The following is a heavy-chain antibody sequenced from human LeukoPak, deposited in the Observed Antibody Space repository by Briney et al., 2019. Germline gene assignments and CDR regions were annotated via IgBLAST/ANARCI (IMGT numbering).Heavy chain of an antibody. Sequence: GALRLSCAASGFTFSAYWMSWVRQAPGKGLEWVANIKQDGSDKYYVDSVKGRFTISRDNAKSSLYLQMNSLRAEDTAVYYCARKTVVGSYFDYWGQGTPATVSS. CDR1: GFTFSAYW. V-gene: IGHV3-7*03. CDR3: ARKTVVGSYFDY. D-gene: IGHD4-23*01. CDR2: IKQDGSDK. J-gene: IGHJ4*02.